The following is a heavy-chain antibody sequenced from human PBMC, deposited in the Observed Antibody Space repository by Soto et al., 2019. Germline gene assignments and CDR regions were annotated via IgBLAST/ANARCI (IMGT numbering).Heavy chain of an antibody. CDR1: GYTFTSYA. J-gene: IGHJ5*02. Sequence: QVQLVQSGAEVKKPGASVKVSCKASGYTFTSYAMHWVRQAPGQRLEWMGWINAGNGNTKYSQKFQGRVTSTRDTSASTAYMELSSLRSEDTAVYYCARFFDYYGSGSRRSDNWFDPWGQGTLVTVSS. CDR2: INAGNGNT. CDR3: ARFFDYYGSGSRRSDNWFDP. V-gene: IGHV1-3*01. D-gene: IGHD3-10*01.